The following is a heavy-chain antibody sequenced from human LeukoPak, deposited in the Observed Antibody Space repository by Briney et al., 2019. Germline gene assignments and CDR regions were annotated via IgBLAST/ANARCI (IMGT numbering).Heavy chain of an antibody. V-gene: IGHV3-23*01. CDR2: ISGSGGST. CDR1: GGSFSGYY. CDR3: AKFGGSYPALGDY. J-gene: IGHJ4*02. D-gene: IGHD1-26*01. Sequence: ETLSLTCAVYGGSFSGYYWSWIRQPPGKGLEWVSAISGSGGSTYYADSVKGRFTISRDNSKNTLYLQMNSLRAEDTAVYYCAKFGGSYPALGDYWGQGTLVTVSS.